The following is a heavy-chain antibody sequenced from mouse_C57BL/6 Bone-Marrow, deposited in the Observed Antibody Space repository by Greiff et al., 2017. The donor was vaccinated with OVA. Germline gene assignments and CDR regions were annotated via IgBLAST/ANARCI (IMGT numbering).Heavy chain of an antibody. CDR2: INPYNGDT. J-gene: IGHJ1*03. CDR1: GYSFTGYF. D-gene: IGHD2-3*01. CDR3: ARKGLLRDWYFDV. Sequence: VQLQQSGPELVKPGDSVKISCKASGYSFTGYFMNWVMQSHGKSLEWIGRINPYNGDTFYNQKFKGKATLTVDKSSSTAHMELRSLTSEDSAVYYCARKGLLRDWYFDVWGTGTTVTVSS. V-gene: IGHV1-20*01.